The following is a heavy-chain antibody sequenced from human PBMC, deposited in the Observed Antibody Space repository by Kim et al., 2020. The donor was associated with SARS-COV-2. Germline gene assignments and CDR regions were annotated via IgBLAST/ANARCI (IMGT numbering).Heavy chain of an antibody. CDR1: GFTFSSYA. D-gene: IGHD2-15*01. CDR2: ISGSGGST. V-gene: IGHV3-23*01. CDR3: AKGVAATESLDWFDP. J-gene: IGHJ5*02. Sequence: GGSLRLSCAASGFTFSSYAMSWVRQAPGKGLEWVSAISGSGGSTYYADSVKGRFTISRDNSKNTLYLQMNSLRAEDTAVYYCAKGVAATESLDWFDPWGQGTLVTVSS.